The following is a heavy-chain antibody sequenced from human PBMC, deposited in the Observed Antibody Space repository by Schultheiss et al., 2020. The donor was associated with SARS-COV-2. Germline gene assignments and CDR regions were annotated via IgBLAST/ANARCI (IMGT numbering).Heavy chain of an antibody. CDR3: ARSGRVAARPGGRYYYYYGMDV. Sequence: LSLTCAASGFTFSSYAMHWVRQAPGKGLEWVAVISYDGSNKYYADSVKGRFTISRDNSKNTLYLQMNSLRAEDTAVYYCARSGRVAARPGGRYYYYYGMDVWGQGTTVTVSS. D-gene: IGHD6-6*01. CDR1: GFTFSSYA. CDR2: ISYDGSNK. V-gene: IGHV3-30*04. J-gene: IGHJ6*02.